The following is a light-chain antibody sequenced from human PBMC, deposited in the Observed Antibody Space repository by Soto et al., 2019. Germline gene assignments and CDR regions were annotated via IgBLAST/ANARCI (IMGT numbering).Light chain of an antibody. V-gene: IGLV1-40*01. Sequence: QSVLTQPPSVSGAPGQRVTISCTGTSSNIGAGYDVHWYQQFPGTAPKLLIYGNRNRPSGVPDRFSGSKSGTSASLAISGLPSEDEADYYCAAWDDSLSGGVFGGGTKLTVL. CDR2: GNR. CDR1: SSNIGAGYD. J-gene: IGLJ3*02. CDR3: AAWDDSLSGGV.